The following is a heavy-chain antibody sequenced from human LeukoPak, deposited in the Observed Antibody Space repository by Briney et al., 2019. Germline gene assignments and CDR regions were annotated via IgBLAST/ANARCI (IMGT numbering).Heavy chain of an antibody. CDR1: GFTFDDYA. CDR3: AKDIGGYDILTGYCDY. Sequence: GGSLRLSCAASGFTFDDYAMHWVRQAPGKGLVWVSGISWNSGSIGYADSVKGRSTISRDNAKNSLYLQMNSLRAEDTALYYCAKDIGGYDILTGYCDYWGQGTLVTVSS. J-gene: IGHJ4*02. D-gene: IGHD3-9*01. CDR2: ISWNSGSI. V-gene: IGHV3-9*01.